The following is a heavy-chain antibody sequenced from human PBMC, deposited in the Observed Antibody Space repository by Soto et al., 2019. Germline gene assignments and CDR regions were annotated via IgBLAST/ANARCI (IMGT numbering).Heavy chain of an antibody. CDR2: IYHSGST. Sequence: QVQLQESGPGLVKPSGTLSLTCAVSGGSISSSNWWSWVRQPPGKGLEWIGEIYHSGSTNYNPSLKRRVTIAVDKSKNQFSLKLSSVTAADTAVYYCARGRYCSGGRCYSTQDYWGQGTLVTVSS. J-gene: IGHJ4*02. D-gene: IGHD2-15*01. CDR3: ARGRYCSGGRCYSTQDY. CDR1: GGSISSSNW. V-gene: IGHV4-4*02.